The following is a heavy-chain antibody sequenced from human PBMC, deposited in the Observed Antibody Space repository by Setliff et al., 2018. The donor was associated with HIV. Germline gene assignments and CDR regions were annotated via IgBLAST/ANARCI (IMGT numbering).Heavy chain of an antibody. J-gene: IGHJ5*02. CDR3: ARHDCGGDCSINWFDP. CDR1: GYSLSSDYY. Sequence: NPSETLSLTCAVSGYSLSSDYYWGWIRQPPGKGLEWIASIYHSGSTYYNPSLKSRVTLSLDTSKNQFSLELTSVTAADTAVYYCARHDCGGDCSINWFDPWGQGTLVTVS. CDR2: IYHSGST. V-gene: IGHV4-38-2*01. D-gene: IGHD2-21*02.